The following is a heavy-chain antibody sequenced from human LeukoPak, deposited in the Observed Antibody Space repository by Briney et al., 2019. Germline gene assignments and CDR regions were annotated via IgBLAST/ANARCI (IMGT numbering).Heavy chain of an antibody. CDR3: ARGGGLDV. Sequence: GGSLRLSCAASGFTFSTYSMNWVRQAPGKGLEWVSSISSNNRYIYYADSVKGRFTISRDNAKNSLYLQMSNLRAEDTAVYFCARGGGLDVWGQGATVTVSS. D-gene: IGHD3-16*01. CDR1: GFTFSTYS. CDR2: ISSNNRYI. V-gene: IGHV3-21*04. J-gene: IGHJ6*02.